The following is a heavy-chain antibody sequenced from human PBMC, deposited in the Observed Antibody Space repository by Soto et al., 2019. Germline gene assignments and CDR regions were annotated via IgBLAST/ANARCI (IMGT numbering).Heavy chain of an antibody. CDR1: GFTFSSYS. CDR2: ISSSSSTI. V-gene: IGHV3-48*02. CDR3: ARDGYSYGHYYYYGMDV. Sequence: GGSLRLSCAASGFTFSSYSMNWVRQAPGKGLEWVSYISSSSSTIYYADSVKGRFTISRDNAKNSLYLQMNSLRDEDTAVYYCARDGYSYGHYYYYGMDVWGQGTTVTVSS. D-gene: IGHD5-18*01. J-gene: IGHJ6*02.